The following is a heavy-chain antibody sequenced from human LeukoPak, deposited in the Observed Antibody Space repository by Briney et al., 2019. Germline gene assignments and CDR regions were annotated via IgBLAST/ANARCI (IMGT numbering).Heavy chain of an antibody. J-gene: IGHJ4*02. V-gene: IGHV4-38-2*02. CDR2: IYHSGIT. CDR3: ARDGYCSGGSCYPFDY. Sequence: SETLSLTCAVSGYSISSGYYWGWIRQPPGKGLELIGSIYHSGITYQNPSLKSRVTISVDTSKNQFSLKLSSVTAADTAFYYCARDGYCSGGSCYPFDYWGQGALVTVSS. CDR1: GYSISSGYY. D-gene: IGHD2-15*01.